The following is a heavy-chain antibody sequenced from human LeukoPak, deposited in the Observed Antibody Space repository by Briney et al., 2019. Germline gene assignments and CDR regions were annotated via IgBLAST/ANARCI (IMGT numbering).Heavy chain of an antibody. CDR2: ISYDGSNK. Sequence: PGGSLRLSCAASGFTFSSYAMHWVRQAPGKGLEWVAVISYDGSNKHYADSVKGRFTISRDNSKTTLYLQMNSLRAEDTAVYYCARDRGVYSSSWNAFDIWGQGTMVTVSS. CDR3: ARDRGVYSSSWNAFDI. D-gene: IGHD6-13*01. V-gene: IGHV3-30*04. CDR1: GFTFSSYA. J-gene: IGHJ3*02.